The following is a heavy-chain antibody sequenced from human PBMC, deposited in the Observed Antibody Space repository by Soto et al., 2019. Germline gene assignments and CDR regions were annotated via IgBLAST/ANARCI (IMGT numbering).Heavy chain of an antibody. D-gene: IGHD1-26*01. CDR1: GGTFSSYA. J-gene: IGHJ6*02. Sequence: QVQLVQSGAEVKKPGSSVKVSCKASGGTFSSYAISWVRQAPGQGLEWMGGIIPIFGTANYAQKFQGRVTITADESTSTAYMELSSLRSEDTAVYYCAGEGSGSYGHYYYYGMDVWGQGTTVTVSS. CDR3: AGEGSGSYGHYYYYGMDV. V-gene: IGHV1-69*01. CDR2: IIPIFGTA.